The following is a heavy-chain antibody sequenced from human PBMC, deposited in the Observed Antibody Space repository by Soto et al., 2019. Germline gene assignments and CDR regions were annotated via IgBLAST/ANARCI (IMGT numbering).Heavy chain of an antibody. J-gene: IGHJ4*02. CDR1: GFTFSSYA. Sequence: RRLSCAASGFTFSSYAMSWVRQAPGKGLEWVSAISGSGGSTYYADSVKGRFTISRDNSKNTLYLQMNSLRAEDTAVYYCAKDMSGYSYEPRAFFDYWGQGTLVTVSS. CDR2: ISGSGGST. CDR3: AKDMSGYSYEPRAFFDY. D-gene: IGHD5-18*01. V-gene: IGHV3-23*01.